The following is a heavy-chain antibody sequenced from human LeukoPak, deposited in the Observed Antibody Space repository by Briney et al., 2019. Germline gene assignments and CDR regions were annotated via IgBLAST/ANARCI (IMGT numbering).Heavy chain of an antibody. CDR2: IYYSGST. CDR1: GGSISSYY. J-gene: IGHJ4*02. D-gene: IGHD6-13*01. V-gene: IGHV4-59*08. CDR3: ARGGGRIAAAGYYFDY. Sequence: PSETLSLTCTVSGGSISSYYWSWIRQPPGKGPEWIGYIYYSGSTNYNPSLKSRVTISVDTSKSQFSLKLSSVTAADTAVYYCARGGGRIAAAGYYFDYWGQGTLVTVSS.